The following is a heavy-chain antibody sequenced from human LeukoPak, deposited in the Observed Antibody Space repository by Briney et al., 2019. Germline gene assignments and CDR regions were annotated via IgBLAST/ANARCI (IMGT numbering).Heavy chain of an antibody. J-gene: IGHJ5*02. D-gene: IGHD2-2*01. CDR2: ISSSSSYI. CDR3: ARDGGVPAAMWGGWFDP. Sequence: GGSLRLSCAASGFTFSSYSMNWVRQAPGKGLEWVSSISSSSSYIYYADSVKGRFTISRDNAKNSLYLQMNSLRAEDTAVYYCARDGGVPAAMWGGWFDPWGQGTLVTVSS. V-gene: IGHV3-21*01. CDR1: GFTFSSYS.